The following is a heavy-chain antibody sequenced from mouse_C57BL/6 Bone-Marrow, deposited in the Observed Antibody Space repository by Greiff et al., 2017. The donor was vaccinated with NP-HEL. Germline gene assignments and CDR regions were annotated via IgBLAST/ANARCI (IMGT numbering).Heavy chain of an antibody. CDR1: GFSFNTYA. J-gene: IGHJ3*01. Sequence: EVKLVESGGGLVQPKGSLKLSCAASGFSFNTYAMNWVRQAPGKGLEWVARIRSKSNNYATYYADSVKDRFTISRDDSESMLYLQMNNLKTEDTAMYYCVRPHYYGSSFAYWGQGTLVTVSA. V-gene: IGHV10-1*01. CDR2: IRSKSNNYAT. CDR3: VRPHYYGSSFAY. D-gene: IGHD1-1*01.